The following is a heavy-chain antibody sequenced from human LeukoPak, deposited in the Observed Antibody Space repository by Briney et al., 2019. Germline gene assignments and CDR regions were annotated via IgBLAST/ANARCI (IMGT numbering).Heavy chain of an antibody. V-gene: IGHV4-38-2*01. CDR3: ARGDLPSSVVVPAAIGY. D-gene: IGHD2-2*01. CDR1: GYSISSGYY. Sequence: PSETLSLTCAVSGYSISSGYYWGWIRQPPGKGLEWIGSIYHSGSTYYNPSLKSRVTISVDTSKNQFSLKLSSVTAADTAVYYCARGDLPSSVVVPAAIGYWGQGTLVTVSS. J-gene: IGHJ4*02. CDR2: IYHSGST.